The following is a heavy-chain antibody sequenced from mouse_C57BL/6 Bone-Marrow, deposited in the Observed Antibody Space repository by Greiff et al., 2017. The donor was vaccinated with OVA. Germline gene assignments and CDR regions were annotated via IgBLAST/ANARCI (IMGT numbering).Heavy chain of an antibody. Sequence: QVQLKQPGAELVKPGASVKVSCKASGYTFTSYWMHWVKQRPGQGLEWIGRIHPSDSDTNYNQKFKGKATLTVDKSSSTAYMQLSSLTSEDSAVYYCAIPPFYYMRAWFAYWGQGTLVTVSA. D-gene: IGHD2-1*01. CDR1: GYTFTSYW. V-gene: IGHV1-74*01. J-gene: IGHJ3*01. CDR2: IHPSDSDT. CDR3: AIPPFYYMRAWFAY.